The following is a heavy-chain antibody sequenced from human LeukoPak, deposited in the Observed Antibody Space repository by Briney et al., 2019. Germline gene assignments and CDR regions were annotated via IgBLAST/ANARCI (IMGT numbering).Heavy chain of an antibody. V-gene: IGHV3-23*01. CDR1: GFTFSSYA. D-gene: IGHD3-10*01. J-gene: IGHJ6*02. CDR3: AKDFLPIYGSGSYYNHYYYGMDV. CDR2: NSGRGGST. Sequence: GGSLRLSCAASGFTFSSYAMSWVRQAPGKGLEWVSGNSGRGGSTYYADSVKGRFTISRDNSKNTLYLQMNSLRAEDTAVYYCAKDFLPIYGSGSYYNHYYYGMDVWGQGTTVTVSS.